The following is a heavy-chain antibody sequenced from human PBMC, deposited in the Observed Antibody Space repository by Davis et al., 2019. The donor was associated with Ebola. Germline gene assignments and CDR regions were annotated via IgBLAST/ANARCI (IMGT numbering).Heavy chain of an antibody. V-gene: IGHV4-34*01. Sequence: SETLSLTCAVYGGSFRGYYWSWIRQPPGKGLEWIGEINHSGSTNYNPSLWGRVTISIDTSKNQFSLKLSSVTVADTAVYYCARDNDTTEDGYYGMDVWGKGTTVTVSS. CDR1: GGSFRGYY. CDR2: INHSGST. CDR3: ARDNDTTEDGYYGMDV. D-gene: IGHD3-22*01. J-gene: IGHJ6*04.